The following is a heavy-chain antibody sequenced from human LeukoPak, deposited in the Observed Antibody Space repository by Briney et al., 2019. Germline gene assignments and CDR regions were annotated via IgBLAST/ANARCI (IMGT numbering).Heavy chain of an antibody. V-gene: IGHV1-2*06. CDR1: GYTFTDYY. CDR3: ARGYYDSSGYYSIDY. CDR2: INPNSGGT. J-gene: IGHJ4*02. Sequence: ASVTVSCKASGYTFTDYYMHWVRQAPGQGLEWLGRINPNSGGTNYVQKFQGRVTMTRDTSISTAYMELSRLRSDDTAVYYCARGYYDSSGYYSIDYWGQGTLVTVSS. D-gene: IGHD3-22*01.